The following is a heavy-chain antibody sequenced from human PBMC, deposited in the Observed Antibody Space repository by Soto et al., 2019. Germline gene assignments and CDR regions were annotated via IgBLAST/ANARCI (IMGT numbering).Heavy chain of an antibody. CDR1: GGSFSGYY. J-gene: IGHJ2*01. V-gene: IGHV4-34*01. D-gene: IGHD3-10*01. Sequence: QVHLQQWGAGLLKPSETLSLTCAVYGGSFSGYYWSWIRQPPGKGLEWIGEINHSGSTNYNPSLKRRVSISLRTSNNQFSLKLNSVTAADTAVYYCARGRGDGYNQHWYFDLWGRGTLVTVSS. CDR2: INHSGST. CDR3: ARGRGDGYNQHWYFDL.